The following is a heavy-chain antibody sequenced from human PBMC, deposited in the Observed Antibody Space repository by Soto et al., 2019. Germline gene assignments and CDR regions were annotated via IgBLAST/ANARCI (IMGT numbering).Heavy chain of an antibody. Sequence: GASGKVSCKASGGTFSSYSISWVRHAPGQGLEWMGRIIPILGIANYAQKFQGRVTITADKSTSTAYMELSSLRSEDTAVYYCARDMGYYYDSSGYYPWDYWGQGTLVTVSS. D-gene: IGHD3-22*01. J-gene: IGHJ4*02. CDR2: IIPILGIA. V-gene: IGHV1-69*04. CDR1: GGTFSSYS. CDR3: ARDMGYYYDSSGYYPWDY.